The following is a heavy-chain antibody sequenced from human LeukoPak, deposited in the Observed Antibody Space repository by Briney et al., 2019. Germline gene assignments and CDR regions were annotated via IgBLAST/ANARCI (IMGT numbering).Heavy chain of an antibody. D-gene: IGHD5-18*01. Sequence: GASVKVSCKASGYIFTSYSIHWVRQAPGQRLEWMGWINAGNGNTKYSQEFQGRVTITRDTSASTAYMELSSLRSEDMAVYYCARGGPGGGYSYGYSLDYWGQGTLVTVSS. CDR2: INAGNGNT. CDR3: ARGGPGGGYSYGYSLDY. CDR1: GYIFTSYS. V-gene: IGHV1-3*03. J-gene: IGHJ4*02.